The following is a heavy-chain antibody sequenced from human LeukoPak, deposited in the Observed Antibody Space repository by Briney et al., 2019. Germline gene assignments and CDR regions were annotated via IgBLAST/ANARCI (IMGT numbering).Heavy chain of an antibody. V-gene: IGHV4-59*01. J-gene: IGHJ2*01. CDR2: IYYSGST. Sequence: SETLSLTCTVSGGSISNYYWSWIRQPPGKGLEWIGYIYYSGSTNYNPSLKSRVTISVDTSKNQFSLKLSSVTAADTAVYYCARSVGYYGSGSADWYFDLWGRGTLVTVSS. CDR3: ARSVGYYGSGSADWYFDL. D-gene: IGHD3-10*01. CDR1: GGSISNYY.